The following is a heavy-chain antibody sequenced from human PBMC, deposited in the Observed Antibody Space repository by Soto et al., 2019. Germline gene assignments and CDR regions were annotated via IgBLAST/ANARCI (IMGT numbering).Heavy chain of an antibody. CDR3: ARLGNPNYYYYYGMDV. J-gene: IGHJ6*02. Sequence: GESLKISCKGSGYSFTSYWIGWVRQMPGKGLEWMGIIYPGDSDTRHSPSFQGQVTISADKSISTAYLQWSSLKASDTAMYYCARLGNPNYYYYYGMDVWGQGTTVTVSS. V-gene: IGHV5-51*01. CDR1: GYSFTSYW. CDR2: IYPGDSDT.